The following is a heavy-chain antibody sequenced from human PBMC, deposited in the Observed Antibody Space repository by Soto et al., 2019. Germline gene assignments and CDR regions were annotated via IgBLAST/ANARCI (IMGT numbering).Heavy chain of an antibody. D-gene: IGHD3-22*01. V-gene: IGHV4-61*01. CDR2: IYHGGAT. Sequence: SETLCVTCTVAGGNIIGGSGCWSWIRQPPGKGLEWIGYIYHGGATTYNASLKSRVTISVDTSKNQFFLKVNSVTAADTAVYFCARDSSGRHDYWGQGTPVTVSS. CDR3: ARDSSGRHDY. J-gene: IGHJ4*02. CDR1: GGNIIGGSGC.